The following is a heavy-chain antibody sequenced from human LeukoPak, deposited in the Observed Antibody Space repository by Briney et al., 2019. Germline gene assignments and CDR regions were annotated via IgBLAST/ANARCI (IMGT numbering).Heavy chain of an antibody. CDR2: INPSGGST. J-gene: IGHJ3*02. CDR1: GYTFTSYY. Sequence: ASVKASCKASGYTFTSYYMHWVRQAPGQGLEWMGIINPSGGSTSYAQKFQGRVTMTRDMSTSTVYMELSSLRSEDTAVYYCARDFVRFYYDSSGYYYGADAFDIWGQGTMVTVSS. CDR3: ARDFVRFYYDSSGYYYGADAFDI. V-gene: IGHV1-46*01. D-gene: IGHD3-22*01.